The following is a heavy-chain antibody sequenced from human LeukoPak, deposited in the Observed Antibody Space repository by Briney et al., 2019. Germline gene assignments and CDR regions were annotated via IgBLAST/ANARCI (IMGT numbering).Heavy chain of an antibody. V-gene: IGHV3-48*03. CDR3: ARAYYSDAFDI. J-gene: IGHJ3*02. D-gene: IGHD3-10*01. Sequence: PGGSLRLSCAASGFTFSSYEMNWVRQAPGKWLEWVSYISSSGSTIYYADSVKGRFTISRDNAKNSLYLQMNSLRAEDTAVYYCARAYYSDAFDIWGQGTMVTVSS. CDR2: ISSSGSTI. CDR1: GFTFSSYE.